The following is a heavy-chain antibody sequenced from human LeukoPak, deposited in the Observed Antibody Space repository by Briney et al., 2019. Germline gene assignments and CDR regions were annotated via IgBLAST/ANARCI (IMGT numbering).Heavy chain of an antibody. CDR1: GFTVPSHA. Sequence: PGGSLRLSCAVSGFTVPSHAMSWVRQASGKGLEWVSLIGGAGDTFYADSVKGRFVLSRDNSRNTVYLQMNSLRAEDTATYYCVKDYCHGGFCPFPFFDSWGQGTLVTVSS. D-gene: IGHD2-15*01. CDR3: VKDYCHGGFCPFPFFDS. J-gene: IGHJ5*01. V-gene: IGHV3-23*01. CDR2: IGGAGDT.